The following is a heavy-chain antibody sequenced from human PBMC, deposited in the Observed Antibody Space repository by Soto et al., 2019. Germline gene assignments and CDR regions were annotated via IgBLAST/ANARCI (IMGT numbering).Heavy chain of an antibody. CDR2: IYHSGST. CDR1: GGSISSGDYY. V-gene: IGHV4-31*03. Sequence: QVQLQESGPGLVKPSQTLSLTCTVSGGSISSGDYYWSWVRQHPGKGLEWIGYIYHSGSTYYNPSLQSRVTLSVDTSKNQFSLKLSSVTAADTAVYYCARAVRPAHTNWFDPWGQGTLVTVSS. CDR3: ARAVRPAHTNWFDP. J-gene: IGHJ5*02. D-gene: IGHD6-6*01.